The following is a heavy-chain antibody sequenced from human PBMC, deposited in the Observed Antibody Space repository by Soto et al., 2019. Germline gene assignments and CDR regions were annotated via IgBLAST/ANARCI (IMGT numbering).Heavy chain of an antibody. CDR1: GFTFRSYA. J-gene: IGHJ6*03. CDR2: ISGSGGST. Sequence: GGSLRLSCAASGFTFRSYAMSWVRQAPGKGLEWVSAISGSGGSTYYADSVKGRFTISRDNSKNTLYLQMNSLRAEDTAVYYCAKDGAYYYGSGSYNYMDVWGKGTTVTVSS. CDR3: AKDGAYYYGSGSYNYMDV. V-gene: IGHV3-23*01. D-gene: IGHD3-10*01.